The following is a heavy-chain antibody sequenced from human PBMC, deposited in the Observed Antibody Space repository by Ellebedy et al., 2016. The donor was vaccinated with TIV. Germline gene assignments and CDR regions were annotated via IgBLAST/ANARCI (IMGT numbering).Heavy chain of an antibody. CDR2: ISSGSSTI. CDR3: AKERDRGIAARPSH. D-gene: IGHD6-6*01. V-gene: IGHV3-48*01. Sequence: GESLKISXAAYGFNFNTYSMNWVRQAPGKGLEWVSYISSGSSTIYYADSVKGRFTISRDNSENTLYLQMNSLRAEDTAVYYCAKERDRGIAARPSHWGQGTLVTVSS. J-gene: IGHJ4*02. CDR1: GFNFNTYS.